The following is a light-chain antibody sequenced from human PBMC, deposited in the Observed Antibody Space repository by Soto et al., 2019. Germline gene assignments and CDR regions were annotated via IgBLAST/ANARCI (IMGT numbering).Light chain of an antibody. CDR3: SSYTSSSTSV. CDR1: SSDVGGYNY. CDR2: EVS. Sequence: QSVLTQPASVSGSPGQSITISCTVTSSDVGGYNYVSWYQQHPGKAPKLMIYEVSNRPSGVSNRFSGSKSGNTASLTISGLQAEDEADYYFSSYTSSSTSVFGTGTKVTVL. J-gene: IGLJ1*01. V-gene: IGLV2-14*01.